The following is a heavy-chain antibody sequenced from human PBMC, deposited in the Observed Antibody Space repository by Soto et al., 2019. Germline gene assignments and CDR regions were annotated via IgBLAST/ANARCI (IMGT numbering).Heavy chain of an antibody. CDR1: GYTFTGHY. CDR2: IIPIFGTA. CDR3: AVSIAARSKLDY. Sequence: SVKVSCKGSGYTFTGHYMHWVRQAPGQGLEWMGGIIPIFGTANYAQKFQGRVTITADESTSTAYMELSSLRSEDTAVYYCAVSIAARSKLDYWGQGTLVTVSS. J-gene: IGHJ4*02. V-gene: IGHV1-69*13. D-gene: IGHD6-6*01.